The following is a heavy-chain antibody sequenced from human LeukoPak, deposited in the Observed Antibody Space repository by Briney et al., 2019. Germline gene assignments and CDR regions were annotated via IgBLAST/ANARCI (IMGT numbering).Heavy chain of an antibody. Sequence: SETLSLTCAVSGGSISSSNWWSWVRPPPGKGLEWIGEIYHSGSTNYNPSLKSRVTISVDKSKNQFSLKLSSVTAADTAVYYCATGKYSSSWVDYWGQGTLVTVSS. J-gene: IGHJ4*02. D-gene: IGHD6-13*01. CDR1: GGSISSSNW. CDR2: IYHSGST. CDR3: ATGKYSSSWVDY. V-gene: IGHV4-4*02.